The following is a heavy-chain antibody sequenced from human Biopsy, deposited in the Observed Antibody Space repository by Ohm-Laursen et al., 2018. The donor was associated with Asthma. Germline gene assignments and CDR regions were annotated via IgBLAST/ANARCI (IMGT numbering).Heavy chain of an antibody. J-gene: IGHJ6*02. V-gene: IGHV3-30*03. Sequence: SLRLSCAASGFSFSNFAIHWVRQAPGKGLEWVAVISFDGSNKYYGDSVKGRFTIARDNSKNTVYLQMNSLRAEDTAVYYCASYEVVTAILPMDVWGQGTTVTVSS. CDR3: ASYEVVTAILPMDV. CDR1: GFSFSNFA. CDR2: ISFDGSNK. D-gene: IGHD2-21*02.